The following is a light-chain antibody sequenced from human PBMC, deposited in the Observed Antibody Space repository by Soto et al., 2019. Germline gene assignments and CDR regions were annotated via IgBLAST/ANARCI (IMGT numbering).Light chain of an antibody. Sequence: QSALTQPPSASGSPGQSVTISCTGASSDVGGYNFVSWYQQHPGKAPKLMIYEVSKRPSGVPDRFSGSKSGNTAFLTVSGLQAEDEADYYCSSYGGSSNYVFGTGTKLTVL. CDR2: EVS. CDR3: SSYGGSSNYV. V-gene: IGLV2-8*01. CDR1: SSDVGGYNF. J-gene: IGLJ1*01.